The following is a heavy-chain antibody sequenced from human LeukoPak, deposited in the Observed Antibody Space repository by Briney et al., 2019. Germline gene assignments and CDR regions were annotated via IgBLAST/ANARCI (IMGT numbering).Heavy chain of an antibody. D-gene: IGHD2-2*02. J-gene: IGHJ4*02. V-gene: IGHV3-23*01. CDR2: ISGSGANT. CDR1: GFSFSGYA. CDR3: AKGSRGYTNYYFDY. Sequence: GGSLRLSCTSSGFSFSGYAMIWVRQAPGKGLELVSTISGSGANTFYADSVRGRFITSKDIPSNIVYLQMNSLRAEDTAVYYCAKGSRGYTNYYFDYWGQGTLVTVSS.